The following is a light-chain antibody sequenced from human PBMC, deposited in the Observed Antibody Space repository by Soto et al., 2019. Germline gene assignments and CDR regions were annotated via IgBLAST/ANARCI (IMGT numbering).Light chain of an antibody. Sequence: EIVMTQSPVTLSVSPGERATPSCRASQSVRSNLAWYQQKPGQAPRLLIYGASTRATGVPARFSGSGSGTEFTLTISSLQSEDFAVYYCQHYNNWPPWTFGQGTKVEIK. V-gene: IGKV3-15*01. CDR2: GAS. J-gene: IGKJ1*01. CDR3: QHYNNWPPWT. CDR1: QSVRSN.